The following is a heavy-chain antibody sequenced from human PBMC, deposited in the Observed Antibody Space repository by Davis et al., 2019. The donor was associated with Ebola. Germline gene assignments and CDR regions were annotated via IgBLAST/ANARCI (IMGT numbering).Heavy chain of an antibody. V-gene: IGHV4-34*01. CDR2: INHSGST. CDR1: GGSFSGYY. D-gene: IGHD3-3*01. J-gene: IGHJ5*02. Sequence: MPGGSLRLSCAVYGGSFSGYYWSWIRQPPGKGLEWIGEINHSGSTNYNPSLKSRVTISVDPSKNQFSLKLSSVTAADTAVYYCARQLPVTIFGVVRGGFDPWGQGTLVTVSS. CDR3: ARQLPVTIFGVVRGGFDP.